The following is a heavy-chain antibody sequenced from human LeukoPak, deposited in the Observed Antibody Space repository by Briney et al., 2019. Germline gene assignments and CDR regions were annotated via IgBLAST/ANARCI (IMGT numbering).Heavy chain of an antibody. CDR2: IKQDGSAK. CDR1: GFTFSNYW. J-gene: IGHJ4*02. Sequence: GGSLRLSCAASGFTFSNYWMNWVRQAPGKGLEWVANIKQDGSAKYYVDSVKGRFTISRDNAKKSLYLQMGSLRAEDTAVYYCARFSGRNWGQGTLVTVSS. D-gene: IGHD2-15*01. CDR3: ARFSGRN. V-gene: IGHV3-7*01.